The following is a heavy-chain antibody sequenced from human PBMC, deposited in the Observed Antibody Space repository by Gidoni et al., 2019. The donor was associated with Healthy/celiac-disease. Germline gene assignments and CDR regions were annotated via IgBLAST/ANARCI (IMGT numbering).Heavy chain of an antibody. Sequence: QLQLVQSGADVKKPRASVKASCKASGYTFTSYGISWVRQAPGQGLDWMGWISAYNGNTNYAQKLQGRNTMTTDTSTSTAYMELRSLRSDDTAVYYCARAINTYYYGSGSYLDWFDPWGQGTLVTVSS. CDR2: ISAYNGNT. D-gene: IGHD3-10*01. V-gene: IGHV1-18*04. CDR1: GYTFTSYG. J-gene: IGHJ5*02. CDR3: ARAINTYYYGSGSYLDWFDP.